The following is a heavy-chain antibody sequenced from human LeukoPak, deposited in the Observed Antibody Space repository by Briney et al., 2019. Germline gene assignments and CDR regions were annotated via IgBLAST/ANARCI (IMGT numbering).Heavy chain of an antibody. CDR1: GYNFNTHW. J-gene: IGHJ1*01. CDR2: IYPGDSHT. CDR3: ARLGFSIWYSYFHY. V-gene: IGHV5-51*01. D-gene: IGHD6-13*01. Sequence: GESLKISCEASGYNFNTHWIGWVRQMPWKGLEWMGIIYPGDSHTRYNPSFQGQVTISADKSISTAYLQWSSLQASDTAIYYCARLGFSIWYSYFHYWGQGTLVTVSS.